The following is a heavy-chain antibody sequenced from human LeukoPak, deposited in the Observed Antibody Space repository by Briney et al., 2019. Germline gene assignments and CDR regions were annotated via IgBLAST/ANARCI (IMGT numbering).Heavy chain of an antibody. CDR3: VRSKSNWNSLYYFYMDV. J-gene: IGHJ6*03. Sequence: PGGSLRLSCAASGFTFSNYWMHWVRQAPGKGLVWASRVNTDGSSTKYADFAKGRFTISRDNAKNTMYLQMNSLRAEDTAVFYCVRSKSNWNSLYYFYMDVWGKGTTVTVSS. CDR1: GFTFSNYW. D-gene: IGHD1-7*01. CDR2: VNTDGSST. V-gene: IGHV3-74*01.